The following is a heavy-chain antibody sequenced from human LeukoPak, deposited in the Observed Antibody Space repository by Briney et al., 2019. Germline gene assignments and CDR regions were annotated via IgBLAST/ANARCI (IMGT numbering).Heavy chain of an antibody. CDR2: ISAYNGNT. CDR3: ARDKIRNYGAAFDI. CDR1: GYTFTSYG. V-gene: IGHV1-18*01. D-gene: IGHD4-17*01. Sequence: ASVKVSCKASGYTFTSYGISWVRQAPGQGLEWMGWISAYNGNTNYAQKLQGRVTMATDTSTSTAYMELRSLRSDDTAVYYCARDKIRNYGAAFDIWGQGTMVTVSS. J-gene: IGHJ3*02.